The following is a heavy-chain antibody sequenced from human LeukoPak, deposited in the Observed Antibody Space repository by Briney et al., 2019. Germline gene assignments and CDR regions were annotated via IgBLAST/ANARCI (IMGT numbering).Heavy chain of an antibody. CDR1: GFTVSSNY. CDR2: IYSGGST. Sequence: GGSLRLSCAASGFTVSSNYMSWVRQAPGKGLEWGSVIYSGGSTYYADSVKGRFTISRDNSKNTLYLQMNSLRAEDTAVYYCASLGSSTPGAYFDYWGQGTLVTVSS. V-gene: IGHV3-66*01. J-gene: IGHJ4*02. D-gene: IGHD2-2*01. CDR3: ASLGSSTPGAYFDY.